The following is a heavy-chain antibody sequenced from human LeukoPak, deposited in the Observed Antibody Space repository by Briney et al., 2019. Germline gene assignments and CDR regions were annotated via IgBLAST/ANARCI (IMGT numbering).Heavy chain of an antibody. CDR3: GRDALVGYFSYYYMDV. Sequence: PSETLSLTCTVSGGSISSHYWTWIRQSPVKGLEWIGDISNSGSTSYNPSLKSRVTISIDTSKNQYSLKLSSVTAADSAVYYCGRDALVGYFSYYYMDVWGKGTTVTVSS. CDR2: ISNSGST. V-gene: IGHV4-59*11. J-gene: IGHJ6*03. CDR1: GGSISSHY. D-gene: IGHD2-15*01.